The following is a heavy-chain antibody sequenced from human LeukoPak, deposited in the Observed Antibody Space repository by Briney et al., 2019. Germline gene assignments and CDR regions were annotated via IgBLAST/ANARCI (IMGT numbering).Heavy chain of an antibody. Sequence: SETLSLTCAVYGGSFSGYYWSWIRQPPGKGLEWIGEINHSGSTNYNPSLKSRVTISVDTSKNQFSLKLSSVTAADTAVHYCARVTDIAAAGTYYYYYMDVWGKGTTVTVSS. D-gene: IGHD6-13*01. CDR2: INHSGST. J-gene: IGHJ6*03. V-gene: IGHV4-34*01. CDR1: GGSFSGYY. CDR3: ARVTDIAAAGTYYYYYMDV.